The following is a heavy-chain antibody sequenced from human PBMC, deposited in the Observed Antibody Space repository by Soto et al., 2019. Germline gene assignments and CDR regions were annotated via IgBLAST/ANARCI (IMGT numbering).Heavy chain of an antibody. V-gene: IGHV1-58*02. D-gene: IGHD3-9*01. Sequence: GASVKVSCKASGFTFTSSAMQWVRQARGQRLEWIGWIVVGSGNTNYAQKFQERVTITRDMSTSTAYMELSSLRSEDTAVYYCAAIPEPGRRYYDILTGYYEYRYYYGMDVWGQGTTVTVSS. J-gene: IGHJ6*02. CDR1: GFTFTSSA. CDR2: IVVGSGNT. CDR3: AAIPEPGRRYYDILTGYYEYRYYYGMDV.